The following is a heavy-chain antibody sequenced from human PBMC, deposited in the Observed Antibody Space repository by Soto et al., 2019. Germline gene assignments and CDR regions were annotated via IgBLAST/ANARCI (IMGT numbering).Heavy chain of an antibody. J-gene: IGHJ4*02. CDR2: IDPRRGGT. CDR1: GYPFTTYY. V-gene: IGHV1-2*02. Sequence: HVQLVQSGTEVKKPGASVRVSCMVSGYPFTTYYIHWVRQAPGQGLEWMGWIDPRRGGTVYEQKFQGRVTMTSDTSISTVYMDLSGLTSDDTALYYCATDDYGIFPYWGQGSLVTVSS. D-gene: IGHD3-10*01. CDR3: ATDDYGIFPY.